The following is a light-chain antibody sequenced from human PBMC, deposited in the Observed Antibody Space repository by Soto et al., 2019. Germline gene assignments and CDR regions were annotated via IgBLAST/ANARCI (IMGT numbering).Light chain of an antibody. CDR3: QQYNFWPPLT. Sequence: EIVMTQSPATLSVSPGERATLSCRASQSVSSNLAWYRQKPGQAPRLLISDASTRATGVPARFSGSGSGTEFTLTISSLQSEDSGIYYCQQYNFWPPLTFGGGTKVEIK. J-gene: IGKJ4*01. CDR2: DAS. V-gene: IGKV3-15*01. CDR1: QSVSSN.